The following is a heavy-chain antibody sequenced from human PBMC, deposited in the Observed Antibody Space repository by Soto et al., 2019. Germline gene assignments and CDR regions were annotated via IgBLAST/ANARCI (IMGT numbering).Heavy chain of an antibody. V-gene: IGHV4-30-4*01. CDR1: GGSISSGDYY. CDR3: ARVYGDYVPYFDY. J-gene: IGHJ4*02. D-gene: IGHD4-17*01. Sequence: PSETLSLTCTVSGGSISSGDYYWSWIRQPPGKGLEWIGYIYYSGSTYYNPSLKSRVTISVDTSKNQFSLKLSSVTAADTAVYYCARVYGDYVPYFDYWGQGTLVTVSS. CDR2: IYYSGST.